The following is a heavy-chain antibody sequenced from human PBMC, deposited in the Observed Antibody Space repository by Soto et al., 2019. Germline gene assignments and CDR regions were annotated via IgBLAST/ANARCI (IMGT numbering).Heavy chain of an antibody. CDR3: ATGRSFNYDFDS. J-gene: IGHJ4*02. CDR2: ISSSGSTT. D-gene: IGHD3-16*01. CDR1: GFTFSDYY. V-gene: IGHV3-11*01. Sequence: PGGSLRLSCAASGFTFSDYYMTLIRQAPGKGLQWVSCISSSGSTTFYADSVKGRFTISRDNAKNSLFLQMMSLRADDTAVYYCATGRSFNYDFDSWGQGTLVTVSS.